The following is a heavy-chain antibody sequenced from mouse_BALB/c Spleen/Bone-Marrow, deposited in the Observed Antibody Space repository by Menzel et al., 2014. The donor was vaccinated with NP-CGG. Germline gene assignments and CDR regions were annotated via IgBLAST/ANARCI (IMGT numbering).Heavy chain of an antibody. V-gene: IGHV2-3*01. CDR3: AEGEYAKRYYAMDY. Sequence: VQGVESGPGLVAPSQSLSITCTVSGFSLTSYGVSWVRQSPGKGLEWLGEIWGDGSTNYHSALISRLSISKDNSNSQLFLKLNSLQTDDTATYYCAEGEYAKRYYAMDYWGQGTSVTVSS. D-gene: IGHD2-10*02. J-gene: IGHJ4*01. CDR2: IWGDGST. CDR1: GFSLTSYG.